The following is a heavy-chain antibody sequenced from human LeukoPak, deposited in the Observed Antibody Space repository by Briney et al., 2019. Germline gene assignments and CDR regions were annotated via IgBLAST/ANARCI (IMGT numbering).Heavy chain of an antibody. Sequence: GGSLRLSCAASGFTFTSYGMSWVRQAPGKGLEWVSSISGSGSNTYYADSVKGRFTISRDNSKNTLYLQMNSLRAEDTAVYYCAKLLVTTDYWGQGTLVTVSS. D-gene: IGHD4-17*01. CDR1: GFTFTSYG. CDR3: AKLLVTTDY. J-gene: IGHJ4*02. V-gene: IGHV3-23*01. CDR2: ISGSGSNT.